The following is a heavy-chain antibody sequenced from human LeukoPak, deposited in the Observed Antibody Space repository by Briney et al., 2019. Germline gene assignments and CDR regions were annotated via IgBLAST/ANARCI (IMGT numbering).Heavy chain of an antibody. V-gene: IGHV1-69*13. D-gene: IGHD2-21*02. Sequence: GASVKVSCKASGGTFSSYAISWVRQAPGQGLEWMGGIIPIFGTANYAQKFQGRVTITADESTSTAYMELSSLRSEDTAVYYCARVHSGGNPAYCGGDCYSNWGQGTLVTVSS. J-gene: IGHJ4*02. CDR3: ARVHSGGNPAYCGGDCYSN. CDR1: GGTFSSYA. CDR2: IIPIFGTA.